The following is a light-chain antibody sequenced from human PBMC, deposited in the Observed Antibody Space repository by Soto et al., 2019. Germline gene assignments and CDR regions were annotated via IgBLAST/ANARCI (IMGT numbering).Light chain of an antibody. CDR1: QSVTNNY. Sequence: EIVLMQSPGTLSLSPGERATLSCRASQSVTNNYLAWYQQKPGQAPRLLIYGASSRATGVPDRFSGSGSGADFTLTITSLEPEDFAGYYCQQYGLSPLRCTFGQGTKLGVK. V-gene: IGKV3-20*01. CDR3: QQYGLSPLRCT. CDR2: GAS. J-gene: IGKJ2*02.